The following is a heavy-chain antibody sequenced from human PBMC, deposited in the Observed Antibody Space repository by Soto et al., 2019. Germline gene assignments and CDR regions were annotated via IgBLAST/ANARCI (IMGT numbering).Heavy chain of an antibody. CDR2: ISGGGGST. D-gene: IGHD5-18*01. Sequence: EVQLSESGGALVQPGGSLRLSCAASGFIFSSYAMSWVRQAPGKGLEWVSAISGGGGSTYYADSVKGRFTISRDNSKNMLYLQMNSLRVEDTAVYYCAKDRQLWLSGGCDYWCQGTLITVSS. V-gene: IGHV3-23*01. J-gene: IGHJ4*02. CDR3: AKDRQLWLSGGCDY. CDR1: GFIFSSYA.